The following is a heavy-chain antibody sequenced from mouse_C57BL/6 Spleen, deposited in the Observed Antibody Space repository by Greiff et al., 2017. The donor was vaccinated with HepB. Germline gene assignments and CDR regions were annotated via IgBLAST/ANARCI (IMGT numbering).Heavy chain of an antibody. CDR2: IDPSDSYT. V-gene: IGHV1-59*01. CDR3: ARRNYPDY. J-gene: IGHJ2*01. Sequence: VQLQQPGAELVRPGTSVKLSCKASGYTFTSYWMHWVKQRPGQGLEWIGVIDPSDSYTNYNQKFKGKATLTVDTSSSTAYMQLSSLTSEDSAVYYCARRNYPDYWGQGTTLTVSS. D-gene: IGHD1-1*02. CDR1: GYTFTSYW.